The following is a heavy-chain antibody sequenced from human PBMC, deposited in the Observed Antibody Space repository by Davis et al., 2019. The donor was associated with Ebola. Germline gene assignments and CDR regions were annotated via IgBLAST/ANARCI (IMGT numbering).Heavy chain of an antibody. CDR2: INAGNGNT. D-gene: IGHD3-3*01. J-gene: IGHJ5*02. V-gene: IGHV1-3*01. CDR3: ARDPIPFWSGYYMFNWFDP. CDR1: GYTFTSYA. Sequence: AASVKVSCKASGYTFTSYAMHWVRQAPGQRLEWMGWINAGNGNTKYSQKFQGRVTITRDTSASTAYMELSSLRSEDTAVYYCARDPIPFWSGYYMFNWFDPWGQGTLVTVSS.